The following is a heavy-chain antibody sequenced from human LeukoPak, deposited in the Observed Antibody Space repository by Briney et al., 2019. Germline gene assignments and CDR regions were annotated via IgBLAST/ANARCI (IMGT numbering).Heavy chain of an antibody. CDR3: ARKDSGDDFWSGYSFFDY. D-gene: IGHD3-3*01. CDR2: IKQDGSEK. J-gene: IGHJ4*02. Sequence: GGSLRLSSAASGFTFSSYWMSWVRQAPGKGLEWVANIKQDGSEKYYVDSVKGRFTISRDNAKNSLYLQMNSLRAEDTAVYYCARKDSGDDFWSGYSFFDYWGQGTLVTVSS. CDR1: GFTFSSYW. V-gene: IGHV3-7*01.